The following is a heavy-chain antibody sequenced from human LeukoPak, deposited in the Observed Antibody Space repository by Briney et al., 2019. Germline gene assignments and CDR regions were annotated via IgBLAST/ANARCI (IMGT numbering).Heavy chain of an antibody. D-gene: IGHD4-17*01. V-gene: IGHV3-74*01. CDR2: INTDGSST. CDR3: AKEPYYGDPQNYFDY. CDR1: GFTFSSYW. Sequence: GGSLRLSCAASGFTFSSYWMHWVRQAPGKGLVWVSRINTDGSSTSYADSVKGRFTISRDDSKNTPYLQMNSLRAEDTAVYYCAKEPYYGDPQNYFDYWGHGTLVTVSS. J-gene: IGHJ4*01.